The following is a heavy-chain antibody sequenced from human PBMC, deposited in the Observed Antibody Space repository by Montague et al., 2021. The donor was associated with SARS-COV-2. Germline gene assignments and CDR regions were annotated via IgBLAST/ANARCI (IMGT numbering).Heavy chain of an antibody. D-gene: IGHD2-21*01. CDR1: GGSFSGDGSFSGYY. CDR2: INHGGTT. CDR3: ARAIQTAPLMVVIAIPRPFYYFDY. J-gene: IGHJ4*02. Sequence: SETLSLTCAVYGGSFSGDGSFSGYYWSWIRQPPGKGLEWIGAINHGGTTNYNPSLKSRVIISVDTSKNQFSLKLRSVTASDTAVYYCARAIQTAPLMVVIAIPRPFYYFDYWGQGTLVTVSS. V-gene: IGHV4-34*01.